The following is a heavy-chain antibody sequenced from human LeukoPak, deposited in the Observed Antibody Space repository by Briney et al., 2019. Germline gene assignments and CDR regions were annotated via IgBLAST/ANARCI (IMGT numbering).Heavy chain of an antibody. CDR2: IYTRGST. D-gene: IGHD3-22*01. V-gene: IGHV4-4*07. CDR3: AGEGHYYDSSGYYYGGEDY. J-gene: IGHJ4*02. CDR1: GGSISSYY. Sequence: SETLSLTCTVSGGSISSYYWSWIRQLAGKGLEWIGRIYTRGSTNYNPSLKSRVTMSVDTSKNQFSLKLSSVTAADTAVYYCAGEGHYYDSSGYYYGGEDYWGQGTLVTVSS.